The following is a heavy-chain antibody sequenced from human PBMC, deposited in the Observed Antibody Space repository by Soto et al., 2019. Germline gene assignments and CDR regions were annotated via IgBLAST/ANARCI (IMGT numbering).Heavy chain of an antibody. J-gene: IGHJ4*02. CDR3: AGIGYSTGYAY. CDR2: VIPLLGTV. V-gene: IGHV1-69*06. Sequence: QVQLVQSGPEVKQPGSSVKVSCRASGLTVSSYVIIWVRQAPGQGLEWMGGVIPLLGTVSYEQRFRGRVTITAEKATSTAYTELHILRSEDTAVYYCAGIGYSTGYAYWGQGTLVTVSS. D-gene: IGHD6-25*01. CDR1: GLTVSSYV.